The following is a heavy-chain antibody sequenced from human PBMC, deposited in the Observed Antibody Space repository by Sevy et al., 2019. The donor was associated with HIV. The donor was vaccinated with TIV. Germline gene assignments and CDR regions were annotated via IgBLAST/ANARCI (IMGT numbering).Heavy chain of an antibody. CDR3: ARGGIVVVPADPFDY. CDR1: GFTFSSYS. CDR2: ISSSSSYI. J-gene: IGHJ4*02. V-gene: IGHV3-21*01. Sequence: GGSLRLSCAASGFTFSSYSMNWVRQAPGKGLEWVSSISSSSSYIYYACSVKGRFTISRDNAKNSLYLQMNSLRAEDTAVYYCARGGIVVVPADPFDYWGQGTLVTVSS. D-gene: IGHD2-2*01.